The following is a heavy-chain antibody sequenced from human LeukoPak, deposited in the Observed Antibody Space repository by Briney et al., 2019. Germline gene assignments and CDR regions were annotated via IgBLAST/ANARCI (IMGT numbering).Heavy chain of an antibody. CDR1: GFTFVSYA. J-gene: IGHJ4*02. CDR3: AKFSSSQMHYFDS. D-gene: IGHD6-6*01. V-gene: IGHV3-23*01. Sequence: GGSLRLSCAASGFTFVSYAMNWVRQAPGKGLEWVSAISGGGGTTYYADSVKGRFTSSRDNSKNTLYLQMNSLRAEDSAVFYCAKFSSSQMHYFDSWGQGTLVTVSS. CDR2: ISGGGGTT.